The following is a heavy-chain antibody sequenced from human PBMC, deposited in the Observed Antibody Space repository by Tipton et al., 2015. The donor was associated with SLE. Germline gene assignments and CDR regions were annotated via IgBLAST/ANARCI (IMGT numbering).Heavy chain of an antibody. CDR1: GFTFSSYA. CDR2: IYSGGSST. D-gene: IGHD3-10*01. J-gene: IGHJ4*02. CDR3: AKRGFGDSFDY. Sequence: SLRLSCAASGFTFSSYAMSWVRRAPGKGLEWVSVIYSGGSSTYYADSVKGRFTISRDNSKNTLYLQMNSLRAEDTAVYYCAKRGFGDSFDYWGQGTLVTVSS. V-gene: IGHV3-23*03.